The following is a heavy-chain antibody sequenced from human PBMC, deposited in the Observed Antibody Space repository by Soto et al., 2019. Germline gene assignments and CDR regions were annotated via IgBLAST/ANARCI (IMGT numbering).Heavy chain of an antibody. CDR3: AKTVSIAVVAAPNFDS. D-gene: IGHD2-15*01. J-gene: IGHJ4*02. V-gene: IGHV3-23*01. CDR2: ISLGGGST. CDR1: GFAFMLFD. Sequence: GSRILSYTASGFAFMLFDMSWVRQAPGKGLQWVAGISLGGGSTYYTDAVKGRFTISRDNSQNTLYLQMNSLRGEDTAVYYCAKTVSIAVVAAPNFDSWGQGTLVTVS.